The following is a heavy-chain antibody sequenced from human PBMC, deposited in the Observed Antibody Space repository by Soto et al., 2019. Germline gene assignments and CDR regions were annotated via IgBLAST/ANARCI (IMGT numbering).Heavy chain of an antibody. Sequence: ASVKVSCKASGYTYTSYYMHWVRQAPGQGLEWMGIINPSGGSTSYAQKFQGRATMTRDTSTSTVYMELSSLRSEDTAVYYCARKYRAYDSSGYYSWRWFDPWGQGTLVTVSS. CDR2: INPSGGST. CDR1: GYTYTSYY. D-gene: IGHD3-22*01. V-gene: IGHV1-46*01. CDR3: ARKYRAYDSSGYYSWRWFDP. J-gene: IGHJ5*02.